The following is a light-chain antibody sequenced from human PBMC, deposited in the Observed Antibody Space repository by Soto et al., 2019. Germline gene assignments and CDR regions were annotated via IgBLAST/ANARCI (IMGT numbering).Light chain of an antibody. CDR1: SSDVGGYNY. J-gene: IGLJ3*02. V-gene: IGLV2-8*01. Sequence: QSALTQPPSASGSPGQSVTIPCTGTSSDVGGYNYVSWYQHYAGKVPKLMIYEVTKRPSGVPDRFSGSKSGNTASLTVSGLQAEDEAEYYCSSYAGNIWVFGGGTNLTVL. CDR3: SSYAGNIWV. CDR2: EVT.